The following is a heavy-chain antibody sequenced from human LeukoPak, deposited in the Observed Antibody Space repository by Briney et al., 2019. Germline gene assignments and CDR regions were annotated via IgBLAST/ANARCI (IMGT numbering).Heavy chain of an antibody. J-gene: IGHJ6*02. Sequence: ASVKVSCKASGYSFTSYAMLWVRQAPGQRLEWMGGINAGNGNTKYSQKFQGRVTITRDTSASTAYMELSSLRSEDTAVYYCASSTVVTPYYYYYYGMDVWGQGTTVTVSS. CDR2: INAGNGNT. CDR1: GYSFTSYA. CDR3: ASSTVVTPYYYYYYGMDV. D-gene: IGHD4-23*01. V-gene: IGHV1-3*01.